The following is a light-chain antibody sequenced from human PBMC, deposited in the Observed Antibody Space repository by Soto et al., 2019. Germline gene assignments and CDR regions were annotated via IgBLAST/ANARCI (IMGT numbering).Light chain of an antibody. Sequence: QSVLTQPPSVSGAPGQRVTISCTGASSNIGAGYDVHWYQHLPGTVPKLLIYGNTNRPSGVPDRSSGSKSGTSASLAITGLQAEDEADYYCQSHDSSLSAWVFGGGTKLTVL. J-gene: IGLJ3*02. CDR1: SSNIGAGYD. CDR2: GNT. CDR3: QSHDSSLSAWV. V-gene: IGLV1-40*01.